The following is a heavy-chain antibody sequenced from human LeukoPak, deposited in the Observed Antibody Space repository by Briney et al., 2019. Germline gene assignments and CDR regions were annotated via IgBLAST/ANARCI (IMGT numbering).Heavy chain of an antibody. CDR3: ARDVLMGGPYFDY. CDR2: VYYSGST. Sequence: PSETLSLTCTVSDGSISSHYWSWIRQPPGKGLEWIGSVYYSGSTYYNPSLESRITISVDTSKNQFSLKLSSLTAADTAVYYCARDVLMGGPYFDYWGQGTLVTVSS. V-gene: IGHV4-59*11. J-gene: IGHJ4*02. CDR1: DGSISSHY. D-gene: IGHD2-8*01.